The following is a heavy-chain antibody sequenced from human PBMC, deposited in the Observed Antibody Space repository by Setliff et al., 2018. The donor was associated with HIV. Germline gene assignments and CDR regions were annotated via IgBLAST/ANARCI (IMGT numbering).Heavy chain of an antibody. Sequence: SETLSLTCSVSGGSVGSGSYYWSWIRQSPGNGLEWLGYIYYSGSTTYNPSLRSRVTISIDTSKNQFSLNLRSVTAADTAVYYCARDPPGYGDSKDYWGQGKLVTVSS. D-gene: IGHD4-17*01. CDR2: IYYSGST. J-gene: IGHJ4*02. CDR1: GGSVGSGSYY. V-gene: IGHV4-61*01. CDR3: ARDPPGYGDSKDY.